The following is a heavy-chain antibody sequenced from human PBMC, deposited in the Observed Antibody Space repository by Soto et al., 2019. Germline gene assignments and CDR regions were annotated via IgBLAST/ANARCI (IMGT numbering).Heavy chain of an antibody. CDR3: ALDIVVVPAAPHYYYMDV. D-gene: IGHD2-2*03. Sequence: EVQLLESGGGLVQPGGSLRLSCAASGFTFSSYAMSWVRQAPGKGLEWVSAISGSGGSTYYADSVKGRFTISRDNCKDALYLQINSLRAEDTAVYYCALDIVVVPAAPHYYYMDVWGKGSTVTVS. V-gene: IGHV3-23*01. J-gene: IGHJ6*03. CDR1: GFTFSSYA. CDR2: ISGSGGST.